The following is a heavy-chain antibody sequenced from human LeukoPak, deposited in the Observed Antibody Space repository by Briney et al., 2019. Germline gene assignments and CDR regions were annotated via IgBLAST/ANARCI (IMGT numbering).Heavy chain of an antibody. D-gene: IGHD3-22*01. J-gene: IGHJ4*02. CDR1: GYTFPGYY. CDR3: ARDQHTSAYYYFDY. CDR2: IDPNSGDT. Sequence: ASVKVSCKASGYTFPGYYMYWVRQAPGQGLEWMGRIDPNSGDTNYAQKFQGRVTTTTDTSIGTVYMDLSSLRSDDTAVYYCARDQHTSAYYYFDYWGQGTLVTLSS. V-gene: IGHV1-2*06.